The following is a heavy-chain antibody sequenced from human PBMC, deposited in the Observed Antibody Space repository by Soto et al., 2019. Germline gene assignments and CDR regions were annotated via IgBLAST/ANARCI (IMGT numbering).Heavy chain of an antibody. CDR2: ITSSSSTI. V-gene: IGHV3-11*01. J-gene: IGHJ4*02. Sequence: QVELVESGGGLVKPGGSLRLSCAASGLSFSDYYMSWIRQAPGKGLEWIAYITSSSSTIYYADSVKGRFTISRNDAKNSMYLQLASLRAEDTAVYYCATVFSSSNFNYWGQGTLVTVSS. D-gene: IGHD6-6*01. CDR3: ATVFSSSNFNY. CDR1: GLSFSDYY.